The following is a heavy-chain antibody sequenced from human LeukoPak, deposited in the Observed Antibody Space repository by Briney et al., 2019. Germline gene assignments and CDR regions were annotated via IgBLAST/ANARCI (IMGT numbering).Heavy chain of an antibody. Sequence: GGSLRLSCAAPGFTFSSYWMSWVRQAPGKGLEWVANIKQDGSEKYYVDSVKGRFTISRDNAKNSLYLQMNSLRAEDTAVYYCARVGCGGDCYYYFDYWGQGTLVTVSS. V-gene: IGHV3-7*01. CDR2: IKQDGSEK. CDR1: GFTFSSYW. CDR3: ARVGCGGDCYYYFDY. D-gene: IGHD2-21*02. J-gene: IGHJ4*02.